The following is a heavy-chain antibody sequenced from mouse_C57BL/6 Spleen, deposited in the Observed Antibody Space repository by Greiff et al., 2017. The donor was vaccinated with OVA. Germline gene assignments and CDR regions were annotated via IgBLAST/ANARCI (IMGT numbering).Heavy chain of an antibody. J-gene: IGHJ3*01. D-gene: IGHD3-2*02. V-gene: IGHV1-18*01. CDR1: GYTFTDYN. CDR3: ARSSSGDVPAWFAY. Sequence: EVQLQQSGPELVKPGASVKIPCKASGYTFTDYNMDWVKQSHGKSLEWIGDINPNNGGTIYNQKFKGKATLTVDKSSSTAYMELRSLTSEDTAVYYCARSSSGDVPAWFAYWGQGTLVTVSA. CDR2: INPNNGGT.